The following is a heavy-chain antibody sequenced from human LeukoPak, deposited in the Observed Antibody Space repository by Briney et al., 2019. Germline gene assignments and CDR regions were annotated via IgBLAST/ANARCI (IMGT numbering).Heavy chain of an antibody. Sequence: GRSLRLSCAASGFTFSSYGMHWVREAPGKGLVWVAVISYDGSNKYYADSVKGRFTISRDNSKNTLYLQMNSLRAEDTAVYYCAKDGPGEGYYDYWGQGTLVTVSS. CDR2: ISYDGSNK. V-gene: IGHV3-30*18. J-gene: IGHJ4*02. D-gene: IGHD2/OR15-2a*01. CDR1: GFTFSSYG. CDR3: AKDGPGEGYYDY.